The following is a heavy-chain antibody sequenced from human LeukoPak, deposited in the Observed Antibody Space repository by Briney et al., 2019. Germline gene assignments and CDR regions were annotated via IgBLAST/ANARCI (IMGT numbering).Heavy chain of an antibody. Sequence: GGSLRLSCIASGFAFSDYWMSWVRQTPGKGLEWLANINQHGSQTSYLDSVGGRFAFSRDNAKNLLYLKRNSLSADDTAVYYCARDSPPSYSGNEWMFWGRGTLVTVSS. V-gene: IGHV3-7*01. D-gene: IGHD1-26*01. J-gene: IGHJ4*02. CDR1: GFAFSDYW. CDR3: ARDSPPSYSGNEWMF. CDR2: INQHGSQT.